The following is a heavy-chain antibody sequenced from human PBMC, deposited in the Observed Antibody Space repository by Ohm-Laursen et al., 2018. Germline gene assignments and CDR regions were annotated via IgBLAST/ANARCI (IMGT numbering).Heavy chain of an antibody. D-gene: IGHD6-19*01. J-gene: IGHJ4*02. CDR3: ARGFSGWWGRIDY. Sequence: SETLSLTCVVYGGSFSGYYWNWIRQPPGKGLEWIGEINHSRSTKYNSSFKSRVTISVDTSKNQFSLNLSSVTAADTAVYYCARGFSGWWGRIDYWGQGILVTVSS. CDR2: INHSRST. V-gene: IGHV4-34*01. CDR1: GGSFSGYY.